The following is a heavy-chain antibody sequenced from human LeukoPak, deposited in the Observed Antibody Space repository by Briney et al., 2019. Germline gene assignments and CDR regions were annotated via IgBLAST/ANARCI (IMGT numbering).Heavy chain of an antibody. CDR3: ARGRDSSSWYFLDSYFDY. D-gene: IGHD6-13*01. Sequence: SETLSLTCTVSGGSISSSSYYWGWIRQPPGKGLEWIGSIYYGGSTYYNPSLKSRVTISVDTSKNQFSLKLSSVTAADTAVYYCARGRDSSSWYFLDSYFDYWGQGTLVTVSS. J-gene: IGHJ4*02. CDR1: GGSISSSSYY. CDR2: IYYGGST. V-gene: IGHV4-39*07.